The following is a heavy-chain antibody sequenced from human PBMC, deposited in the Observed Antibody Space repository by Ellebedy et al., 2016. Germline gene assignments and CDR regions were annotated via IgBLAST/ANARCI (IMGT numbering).Heavy chain of an antibody. V-gene: IGHV2-5*01. Sequence: SGPTLVKPTQTLTLTCTFSGFSLDTSAVVVGWIRQPPGKALEWLSFIYGNDDKRYRPSLRSRLTITKDTSKNQVVLTMTNVDPVDTATYYCARLKGNNWFDPWGQGTLVTVSS. CDR1: GFSLDTSAVV. CDR3: ARLKGNNWFDP. D-gene: IGHD3-22*01. J-gene: IGHJ5*02. CDR2: IYGNDDK.